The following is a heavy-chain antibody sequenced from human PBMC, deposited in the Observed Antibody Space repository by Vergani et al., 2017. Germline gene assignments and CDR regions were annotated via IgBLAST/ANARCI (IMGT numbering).Heavy chain of an antibody. CDR2: ISYDGSNK. J-gene: IGHJ4*02. CDR1: GFTFSSYG. CDR3: AKDLFGGSYSYYFDY. Sequence: QVQLVESGGGVVQPGRSLRLSCAASGFTFSSYGMHWVCQAPGKGLEWVAVISYDGSNKYYADSVKGRFTISRDNSKNTLYLQMNSLRAEDTAVYYCAKDLFGGSYSYYFDYWGQGTLVTVSS. V-gene: IGHV3-30*18. D-gene: IGHD1-26*01.